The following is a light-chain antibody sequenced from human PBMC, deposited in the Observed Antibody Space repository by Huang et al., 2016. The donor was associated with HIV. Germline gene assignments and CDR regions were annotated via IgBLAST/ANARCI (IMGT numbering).Light chain of an antibody. CDR3: QQRGSWPLT. Sequence: EIVLTQSPATLSLSPGDRATLSCRASQSVANYLAWYQQKPGQAPRLLIYDASNRATGIPARFSGSGSGTDFTLTISSLEPEDFAVYYCQQRGSWPLTFGGGTKVDI. CDR1: QSVANY. CDR2: DAS. J-gene: IGKJ4*01. V-gene: IGKV3-11*01.